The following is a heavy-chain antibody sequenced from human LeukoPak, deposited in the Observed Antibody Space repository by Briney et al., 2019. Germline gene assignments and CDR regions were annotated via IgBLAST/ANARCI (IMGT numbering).Heavy chain of an antibody. Sequence: GGSLRLSGAASGFTFSSYSMNWVRQAPGKGLEWVSSISSSSSYIYYADSVKGRFTISRDNAKNSLYLQMNSLRAEDTAVYYCARVCGGDCSIDYWGQGTLVTVSS. CDR2: ISSSSSYI. V-gene: IGHV3-21*01. D-gene: IGHD2-21*02. CDR1: GFTFSSYS. CDR3: ARVCGGDCSIDY. J-gene: IGHJ4*02.